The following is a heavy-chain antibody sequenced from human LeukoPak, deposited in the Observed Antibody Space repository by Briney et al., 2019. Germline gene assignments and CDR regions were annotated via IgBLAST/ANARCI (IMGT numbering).Heavy chain of an antibody. CDR3: TRARGYSYGYGDY. D-gene: IGHD5-18*01. CDR1: GFTCDDYA. CDR2: IGSNAYGGTT. J-gene: IGHJ4*02. Sequence: PGRSLILSCTTSGFTCDDYAMSWVRQAPGKGLEGLFFIGSNAYGGTTEYPASVIARFTIARDDYKSIAYLQVKSLTTEETAVYYCTRARGYSYGYGDYWGPGTVVTVSS. V-gene: IGHV3-49*04.